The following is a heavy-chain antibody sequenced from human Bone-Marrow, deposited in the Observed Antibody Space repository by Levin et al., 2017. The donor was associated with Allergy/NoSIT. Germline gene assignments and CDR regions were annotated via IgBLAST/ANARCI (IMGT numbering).Heavy chain of an antibody. CDR2: MNPNSGNT. CDR3: ATGQGHLVGPP. CDR1: GDTFSSYD. Sequence: ASVKVSCKASGDTFSSYDINWVRQASGQGLEWMGWMNPNSGNTVYAKKFQGRVTMTRNTSISTAYMDLSSLRSDDTATYYCATGQGHLVGPPWGQGTLVNVSA. V-gene: IGHV1-8*01. D-gene: IGHD6-6*01. J-gene: IGHJ5*02.